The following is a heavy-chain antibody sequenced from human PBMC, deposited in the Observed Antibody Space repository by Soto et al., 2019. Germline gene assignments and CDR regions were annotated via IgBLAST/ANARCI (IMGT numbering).Heavy chain of an antibody. V-gene: IGHV1-2*04. CDR2: INPNSGGT. CDR3: ARDPRITMVRGVIMGAYYLDY. CDR1: GYTFTGYY. J-gene: IGHJ4*02. D-gene: IGHD3-10*01. Sequence: QVQLVQSGAEVKKPGASVKVSCKASGYTFTGYYMHWVRQAPGQGLEWMGWINPNSGGTNYAQKFQGWVTMTRDTSISTAYMELIRLRSDDTAVYYCARDPRITMVRGVIMGAYYLDYWGQGTLVTVSS.